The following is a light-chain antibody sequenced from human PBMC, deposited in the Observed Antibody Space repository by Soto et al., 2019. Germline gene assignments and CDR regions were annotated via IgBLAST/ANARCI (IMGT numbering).Light chain of an antibody. CDR3: AAGDDSLSADVV. Sequence: QSVLTQPPSASGTPGQWVTISCSGSSSNIGSNYVYWYQQLPGTAPKLLIYRNNQRPSVVPDRFSGSKSGTSASLAISGLRSEDEADYYCAAGDDSLSADVVFGGGTKLTVL. CDR1: SSNIGSNY. CDR2: RNN. J-gene: IGLJ2*01. V-gene: IGLV1-47*01.